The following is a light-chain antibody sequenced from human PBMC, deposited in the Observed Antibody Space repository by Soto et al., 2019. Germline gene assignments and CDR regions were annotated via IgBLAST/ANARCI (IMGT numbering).Light chain of an antibody. CDR3: CSYAGTYTQWV. V-gene: IGLV2-11*01. J-gene: IGLJ3*02. CDR1: SSDVGGYNY. Sequence: QSALTQPRSVSGSPGQSVTISCTGTSSDVGGYNYVSWYHQHPGKAPKLVIYDVSKRPSGVPDRFSGSKSGNTASLTVSGLQAEDEADYSCCSYAGTYTQWVFGGGTKLTVL. CDR2: DVS.